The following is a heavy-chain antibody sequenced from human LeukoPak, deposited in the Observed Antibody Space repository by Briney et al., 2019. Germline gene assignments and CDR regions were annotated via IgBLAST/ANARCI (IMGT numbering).Heavy chain of an antibody. Sequence: GGSLRLSCEASGFTVSSNYMSWVRQAPGKGLEWVSVIYSGGSTYYADSVKGRFTISRDNSKNTLYLQMNSLRAEDTAVYYCARFYGDYAQAFDIWGQGTMVTVSS. CDR2: IYSGGST. CDR1: GFTVSSNY. CDR3: ARFYGDYAQAFDI. J-gene: IGHJ3*02. V-gene: IGHV3-53*01. D-gene: IGHD4-17*01.